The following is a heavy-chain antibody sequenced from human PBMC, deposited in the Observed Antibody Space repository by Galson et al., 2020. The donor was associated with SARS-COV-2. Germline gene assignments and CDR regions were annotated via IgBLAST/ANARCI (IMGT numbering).Heavy chain of an antibody. CDR1: GGSFSDYY. V-gene: IGHV4-34*01. CDR3: ARGTRDITMIVVVMTSVSCYSDH. CDR2: ITHSGST. D-gene: IGHD3-22*01. Sequence: SQASETLSLTCAVYGGSFSDYYWSWIRQSPGRGLEWIGEITHSGSTSYNPSLKSRVTISVDTSKNQFSLKMRSVTAADTAVYYCARGTRDITMIVVVMTSVSCYSDHWGQGALVTVSS. J-gene: IGHJ4*03.